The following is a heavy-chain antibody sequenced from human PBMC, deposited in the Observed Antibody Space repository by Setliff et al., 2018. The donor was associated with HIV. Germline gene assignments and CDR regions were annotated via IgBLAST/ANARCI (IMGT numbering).Heavy chain of an antibody. V-gene: IGHV3-15*01. CDR3: TTGTRLVD. D-gene: IGHD2-21*01. J-gene: IGHJ4*02. CDR2: IKSKTDGGTT. CDR1: GMTFSDAW. Sequence: LSLSCLASGMTFSDAWMTWVRQAPGKGLEWVGRIKSKTDGGTTDYAAPVKGRFTISRDDSKNTLYLQMNSLKTEDTAVYYCTTGTRLVDWGQGALVTVSS.